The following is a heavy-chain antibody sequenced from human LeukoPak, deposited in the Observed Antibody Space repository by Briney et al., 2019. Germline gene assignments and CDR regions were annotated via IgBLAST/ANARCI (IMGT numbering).Heavy chain of an antibody. D-gene: IGHD2-2*01. CDR2: IKQDGSEK. V-gene: IGHV3-7*01. CDR1: GFTFSSYW. CDR3: ARALPAAKSYNWFDP. J-gene: IGHJ5*02. Sequence: GGSLRLSCAASGFTFSSYWMSWVRQAPGKGLEWVANIKQDGSEKYYVDSVKGRFTISRDNAKNSLYLRMNSLRAEDTAVYYCARALPAAKSYNWFDPWGQGTLVTVSS.